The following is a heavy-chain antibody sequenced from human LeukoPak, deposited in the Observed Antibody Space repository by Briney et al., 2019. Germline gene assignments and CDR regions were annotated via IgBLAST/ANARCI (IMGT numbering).Heavy chain of an antibody. D-gene: IGHD2-15*01. V-gene: IGHV3-9*01. Sequence: GRSMRLSSAASGFSFADYAMHWDRHAPGEGLGWVSGISCISGNTAPTDSVKGRFTISRDNAKNSLYLLINSLRAEDTALYCCAKDIRTLPYCSGGSCYNWFDSWGQGTLVTVSS. CDR1: GFSFADYA. CDR3: AKDIRTLPYCSGGSCYNWFDS. J-gene: IGHJ5*01. CDR2: ISCISGNT.